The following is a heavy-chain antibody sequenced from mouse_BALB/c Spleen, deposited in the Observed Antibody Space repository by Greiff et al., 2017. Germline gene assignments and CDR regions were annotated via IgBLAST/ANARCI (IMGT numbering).Heavy chain of an antibody. CDR2: ISDGGSYT. CDR3: ARDEGD. CDR1: GSTFGDYY. Sequence: EVQGVGSGGGFLNPGGPRKLSCAASGSTFGDYYMYGVRQTPEKRLEWVATISDGGSYTYYPDSVKGRFTISRDNAKNNLYLQMSSLKSEDTAMYYCARDEGDWGQGTLVTVSA. V-gene: IGHV5-4*02. J-gene: IGHJ3*01.